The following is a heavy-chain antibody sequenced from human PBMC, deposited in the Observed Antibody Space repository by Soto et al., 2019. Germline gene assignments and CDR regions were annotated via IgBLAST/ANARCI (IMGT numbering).Heavy chain of an antibody. Sequence: ASVKVSCKVSGYTLTELSMHWVRQAPGKGLEWMGGFDPEDGETIYAQKFQGRVTMTEDTSTDTAYMELSSLRSEDTAVYYCATHITYYYDSSGYPYFDYWGQGTLVTVSS. CDR2: FDPEDGET. J-gene: IGHJ4*02. CDR3: ATHITYYYDSSGYPYFDY. V-gene: IGHV1-24*01. CDR1: GYTLTELS. D-gene: IGHD3-22*01.